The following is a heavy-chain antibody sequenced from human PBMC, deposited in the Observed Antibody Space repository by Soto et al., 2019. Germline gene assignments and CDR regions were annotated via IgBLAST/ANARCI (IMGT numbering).Heavy chain of an antibody. V-gene: IGHV1-69*06. J-gene: IGHJ3*02. CDR2: PIPIFGTS. Sequence: YVKVYCKAFGGTNSIYGASWELQATGQGPEWMGGPIPIFGTSNYAQKFQGRVTINADKSTNTAYMEMSSLRSEDTAVYYVASPYMSPFRLYIWCQGKTVTV. D-gene: IGHD2-21*01. CDR1: GGTNSIYG. CDR3: ASPYMSPFRLYI.